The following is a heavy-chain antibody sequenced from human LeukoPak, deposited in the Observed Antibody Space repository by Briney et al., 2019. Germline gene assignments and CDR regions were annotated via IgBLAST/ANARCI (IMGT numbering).Heavy chain of an antibody. V-gene: IGHV4-59*01. J-gene: IGHJ5*02. Sequence: SETLSLTCTVSGGSISSYYWSWIRQPPGKGLEWIGYIYYSGSTNYNPSLKSRVTISVDTSKNQSSLKLSSVTAADTAVYYCAREADCSSTSCLAGVFDPWGQGTLVTVSS. CDR2: IYYSGST. D-gene: IGHD2-2*01. CDR3: AREADCSSTSCLAGVFDP. CDR1: GGSISSYY.